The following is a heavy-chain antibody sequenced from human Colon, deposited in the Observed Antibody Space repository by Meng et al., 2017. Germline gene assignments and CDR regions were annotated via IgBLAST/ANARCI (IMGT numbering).Heavy chain of an antibody. CDR3: ARELHCTGGSCYYFDY. CDR1: GFTFSTYT. Sequence: EVHLVESGGGLVTPGGSLRLSCAASGFTFSTYTMNWVRHAPGKGLEWVSYISGSSSYIYYADSVKGRFTISRDNAKNSLYLQMNSLRADDTAVYYCARELHCTGGSCYYFDYWGQGTLVTVSS. CDR2: ISGSSSYI. J-gene: IGHJ4*02. V-gene: IGHV3-21*01. D-gene: IGHD2-15*01.